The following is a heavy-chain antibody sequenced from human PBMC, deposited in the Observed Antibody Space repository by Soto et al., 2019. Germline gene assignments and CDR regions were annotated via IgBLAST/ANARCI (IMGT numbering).Heavy chain of an antibody. J-gene: IGHJ5*02. CDR3: ARDLDHYCTNGVCYGVWFDP. CDR1: GDSVSSNSAA. D-gene: IGHD2-8*01. CDR2: TYYRSKWYN. V-gene: IGHV6-1*01. Sequence: QSQTLSLTCAISGDSVSSNSAAWNWIRQSPSRGLEWLGRTYYRSKWYNDYAVSVKSRITINPDTSKNQFSLQLNSVTPEDTAVYYCARDLDHYCTNGVCYGVWFDPWGQGTLVTVSS.